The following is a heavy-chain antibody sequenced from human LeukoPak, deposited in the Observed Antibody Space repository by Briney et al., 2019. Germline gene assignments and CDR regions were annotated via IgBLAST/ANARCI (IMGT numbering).Heavy chain of an antibody. CDR2: ISAYNGNT. D-gene: IGHD5-18*01. CDR1: GYTFTGYG. CDR3: ARVSPRGYSYGTYGMDV. J-gene: IGHJ6*02. Sequence: ASVKVSCKASGYTFTGYGIRWVRQAPGQGLEWMGWISAYNGNTNYAQKLQGRVTMTTDTSTSTAYMELRSLRSDDTAVYYCARVSPRGYSYGTYGMDVWGQGTTVTVSS. V-gene: IGHV1-18*01.